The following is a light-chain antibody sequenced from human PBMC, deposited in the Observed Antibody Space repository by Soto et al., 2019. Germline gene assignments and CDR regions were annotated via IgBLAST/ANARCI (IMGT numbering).Light chain of an antibody. CDR3: QQRSNWPPPIT. CDR2: DAS. Sequence: EIVLTQSPGTLSLSPGERATLSCRASRSVSSYLAWYQQKPGQAPRLLIYDASNRATGIPARFSGSGSGTDFTLTISSLEPEGFAVYYCQQRSNWPPPITFGQGTRLEI. J-gene: IGKJ5*01. V-gene: IGKV3-11*01. CDR1: RSVSSY.